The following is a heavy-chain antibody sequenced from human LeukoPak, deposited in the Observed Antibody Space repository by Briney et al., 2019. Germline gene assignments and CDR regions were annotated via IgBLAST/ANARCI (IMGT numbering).Heavy chain of an antibody. CDR2: ISSSSSYI. CDR3: ARVLGYSSSWYYYGMDV. J-gene: IGHJ6*02. Sequence: GGSLRLSCAASGFTFSSYSMNWVRQAPGKGLEWVSSISSSSSYIYYADLVKGRFTISRDNAKNSLYLQMNSLRAEDTAVYYCARVLGYSSSWYYYGMDVWGQGTTVTVSS. CDR1: GFTFSSYS. D-gene: IGHD6-13*01. V-gene: IGHV3-21*01.